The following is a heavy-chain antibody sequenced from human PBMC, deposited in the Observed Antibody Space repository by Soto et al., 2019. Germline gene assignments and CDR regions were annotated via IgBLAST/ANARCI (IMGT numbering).Heavy chain of an antibody. CDR2: IYYSGST. V-gene: IGHV4-39*01. CDR3: ARRLAVTGTLEYYVDY. J-gene: IGHJ4*02. Sequence: QLQLQESGPRLVKPSETLSLTCTVSGGSISSSIYYWGWIRQPPGKGLEWIGNIYYSGSTYYNPCLHSRVNISLFTSENPFYLRLNSVTASDTAVYYCARRLAVTGTLEYYVDYWGQGSLVTVSS. D-gene: IGHD6-19*01. CDR1: GGSISSSIYY.